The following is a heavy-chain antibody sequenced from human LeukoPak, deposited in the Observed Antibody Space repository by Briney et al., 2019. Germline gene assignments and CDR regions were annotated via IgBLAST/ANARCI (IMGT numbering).Heavy chain of an antibody. CDR3: ARRGAPSKFYYFDS. D-gene: IGHD1-26*01. Sequence: PSETLSLTCTVSGCSLTTHYWAWIRQPPGKGLECIGFVSKTGNTNYNPSLKSRATISVDTSKNTFSLKLSSVTAADTAVYFCARRGAPSKFYYFDSWGQGTLVTVSP. J-gene: IGHJ4*02. CDR2: VSKTGNT. CDR1: GCSLTTHY. V-gene: IGHV4-59*08.